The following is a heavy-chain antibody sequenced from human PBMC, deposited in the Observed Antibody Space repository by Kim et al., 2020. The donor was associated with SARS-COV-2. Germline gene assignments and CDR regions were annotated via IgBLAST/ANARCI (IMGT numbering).Heavy chain of an antibody. CDR3: LGGFYFDY. J-gene: IGHJ4*02. V-gene: IGHV1-3*01. D-gene: IGHD3-16*01. CDR2: GNGNT. Sequence: GNGNTIYSQKFQSRVTFTTDTSASTAYMELSCLRSEDSAVYYCLGGFYFDYWGQGTLVTVSS.